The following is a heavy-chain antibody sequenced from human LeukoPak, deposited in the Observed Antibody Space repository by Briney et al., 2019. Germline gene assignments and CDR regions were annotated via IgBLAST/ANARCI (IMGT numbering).Heavy chain of an antibody. D-gene: IGHD2-2*01. Sequence: ASVKVSCKASGYTFTSYDMHWVRQAPGQGLEWMGIINPSGGSTNYAQKFQGRVTISVDTSKNQFSLKLSPVTPADTAVYYCALVVPAAIMSTDAFDIWGEGAMLTVSS. J-gene: IGHJ3*02. CDR3: ALVVPAAIMSTDAFDI. V-gene: IGHV1-46*01. CDR2: INPSGGST. CDR1: GYTFTSYD.